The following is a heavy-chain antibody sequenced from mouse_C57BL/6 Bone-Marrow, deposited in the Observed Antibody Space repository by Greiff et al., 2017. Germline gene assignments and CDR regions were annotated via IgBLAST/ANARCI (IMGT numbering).Heavy chain of an antibody. CDR1: GFNFKDDY. J-gene: IGHJ2*01. Sequence: VQLQQSGAELVRPGASVKLSCTASGFNFKDDYMHWVKQRPEQGLEWIGWIDPENGDTDYASKFQGKATLTADTSSNTAYLQLSSLTSEDTAVYYCTFYRNYYLDYWGQGTTLTVSS. CDR2: IDPENGDT. D-gene: IGHD2-5*01. V-gene: IGHV14-4*01. CDR3: TFYRNYYLDY.